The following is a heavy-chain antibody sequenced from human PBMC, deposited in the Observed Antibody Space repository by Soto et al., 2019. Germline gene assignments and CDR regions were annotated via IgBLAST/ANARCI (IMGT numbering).Heavy chain of an antibody. D-gene: IGHD2-2*01. V-gene: IGHV4-59*01. Sequence: SETLSLTCTVSGGPISSYYWSWIRQPPGKGLEWIGYIYYSGSTNYNPSLKSRVTISVDTSKNQFSLKLSSVTAADTAVYYCARGRGGWFINQLLNAFDIWGQGTMVTVSS. CDR1: GGPISSYY. CDR2: IYYSGST. CDR3: ARGRGGWFINQLLNAFDI. J-gene: IGHJ3*02.